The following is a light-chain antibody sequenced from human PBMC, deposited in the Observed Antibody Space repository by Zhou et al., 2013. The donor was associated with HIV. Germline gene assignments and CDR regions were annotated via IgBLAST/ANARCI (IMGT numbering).Light chain of an antibody. V-gene: IGLV1-40*01. CDR2: GNS. CDR1: NSNVGLNF. Sequence: QSVLTQPPSVSAAPGQKVTISCSGSNSNVGLNFVSWYQQLPGTAPKLLIYGNSNRPSGVPDRFSGSKSGTSASLAITGLQAEDEADYYCQSYDSSLSGYVFGTGTKVTV. CDR3: QSYDSSLSGYV. J-gene: IGLJ1*01.